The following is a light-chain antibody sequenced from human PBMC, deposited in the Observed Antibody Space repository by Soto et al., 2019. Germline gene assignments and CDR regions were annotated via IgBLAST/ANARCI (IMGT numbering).Light chain of an antibody. J-gene: IGKJ4*01. CDR1: QDNSNY. CDR3: KQYDNLPLT. Sequence: DIQITQSGSSLSASVGARLRITCHPSQDNSNYLKWYQQKPGKAPKLLIYDASDLETGVPSRFSGSGSGTDFTFTISSLQPEGIAPYYCKQYDNLPLTFGGGTKVDIK. CDR2: DAS. V-gene: IGKV1-33*01.